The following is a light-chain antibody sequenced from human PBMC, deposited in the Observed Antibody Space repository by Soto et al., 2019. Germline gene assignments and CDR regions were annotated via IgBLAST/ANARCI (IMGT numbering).Light chain of an antibody. V-gene: IGKV3-15*01. CDR2: GAS. CDR3: QQYNNWPRT. Sequence: EIVMTQSPATLSVSPGERATLSCRASQSVSSNLAGYQQKPGQAPRLLIYGASPRATGIPARFSGSGSGTEFTLTISSLQSEDFAVYYCQQYNNWPRTFGQGTKEEL. J-gene: IGKJ1*01. CDR1: QSVSSN.